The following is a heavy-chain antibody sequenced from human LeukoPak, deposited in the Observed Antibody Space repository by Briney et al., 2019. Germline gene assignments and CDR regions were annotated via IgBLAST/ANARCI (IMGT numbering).Heavy chain of an antibody. Sequence: SETLSLTCTVSGGSISSYYWSWIRQPAGKGLEWIGRIYTSGSTNYNPSLKSRVTMSVDTSKNQFSLKLSSVTAADTAVYYCARGRSRGWSGNWFDPWGQGTLVTVSS. D-gene: IGHD6-19*01. CDR1: GGSISSYY. CDR2: IYTSGST. V-gene: IGHV4-4*07. CDR3: ARGRSRGWSGNWFDP. J-gene: IGHJ5*02.